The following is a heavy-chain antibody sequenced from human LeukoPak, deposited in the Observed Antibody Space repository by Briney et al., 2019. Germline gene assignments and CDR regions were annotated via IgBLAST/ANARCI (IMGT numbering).Heavy chain of an antibody. V-gene: IGHV4-59*01. J-gene: IGHJ4*02. CDR3: AGGGDWDLRTDY. CDR2: IYYSGST. CDR1: GGSISSYY. D-gene: IGHD2-21*02. Sequence: NPSETLSLTCTVSGGSISSYYWSWIRQPPGKGLEWIGYIYYSGSTNYNPSLKSRVTISVDTSKNQFSLKLSSVTAADTAVYYCAGGGDWDLRTDYWGQGTLVTVSS.